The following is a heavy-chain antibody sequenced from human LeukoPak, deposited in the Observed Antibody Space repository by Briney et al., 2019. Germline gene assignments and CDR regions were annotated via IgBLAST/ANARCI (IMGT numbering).Heavy chain of an antibody. CDR3: AINLGYSSGWPKYYFDY. V-gene: IGHV1-2*02. CDR2: INPNSGGT. D-gene: IGHD6-19*01. CDR1: GYTFTRYY. Sequence: GAPVKVSCKASGYTFTRYYMNSVRQAPGHRLEWMGWINPNSGGTNYAQKFQGRVTMTRDTSISTAYMELSRLKSDDRAVYYCAINLGYSSGWPKYYFDYWGQGTLVTVSS. J-gene: IGHJ4*02.